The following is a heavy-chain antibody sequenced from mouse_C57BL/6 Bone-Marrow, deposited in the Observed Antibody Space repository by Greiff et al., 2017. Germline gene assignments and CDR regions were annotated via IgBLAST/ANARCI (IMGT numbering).Heavy chain of an antibody. Sequence: VQLQQSGAELVRPGSSVKLSCKASGYTFTSYWMDWVKQRPGQGLEWIGNIYPSDSETHYNQKFKDKATLTVDKSSSTAYMQLSSLTSEDSAVYYCARLDSSDFDYWGQGTTLTVSS. CDR3: ARLDSSDFDY. CDR2: IYPSDSET. V-gene: IGHV1-61*01. J-gene: IGHJ2*01. CDR1: GYTFTSYW.